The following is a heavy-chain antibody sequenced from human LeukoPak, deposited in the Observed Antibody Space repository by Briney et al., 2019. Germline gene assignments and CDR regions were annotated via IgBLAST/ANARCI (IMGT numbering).Heavy chain of an antibody. CDR3: AKSTGYCSGSTCYGFFYYYGMDV. CDR2: ISGSGGST. V-gene: IGHV3-23*01. Sequence: GGSLRLSCAASGFTFSSYAMSWVRQAPGKGLEWVSAISGSGGSTYYADSVKGRCTISRDNSKNTMYLQMNSLRAEDTAVYYCAKSTGYCSGSTCYGFFYYYGMDVWGQGTTVTVSS. CDR1: GFTFSSYA. J-gene: IGHJ6*02. D-gene: IGHD2-15*01.